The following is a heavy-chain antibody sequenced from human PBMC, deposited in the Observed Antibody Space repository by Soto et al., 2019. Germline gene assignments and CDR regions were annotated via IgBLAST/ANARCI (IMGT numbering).Heavy chain of an antibody. CDR2: IKQDGSEK. V-gene: IGHV3-7*03. CDR1: GFTFSSYW. J-gene: IGHJ6*02. Sequence: GSLRLSCAASGFTFSSYWMSWVRQAPGKGLEWVANIKQDGSEKYYVDSVKGRFTISRDNAKNSLYLQMNSLRVEDTAVYYCARAREADENQQDYGMDVWGQGTTVTVSS. CDR3: ARAREADENQQDYGMDV. D-gene: IGHD6-13*01.